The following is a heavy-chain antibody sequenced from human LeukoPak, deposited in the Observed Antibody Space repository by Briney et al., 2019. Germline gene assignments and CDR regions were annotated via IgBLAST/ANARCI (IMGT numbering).Heavy chain of an antibody. J-gene: IGHJ4*02. CDR3: ARGDGSGSYYNFDC. V-gene: IGHV3-48*03. Sequence: GGSLRLSCAASGFTLSTHDMNWARQAPGKGLQWVSYISGSGSTKFYADSVKGRFTISRDNAKNSLYLQMNSLRGEDTAVYFCARGDGSGSYYNFDCWGQGTLVTVSS. CDR2: ISGSGSTK. D-gene: IGHD3-10*01. CDR1: GFTLSTHD.